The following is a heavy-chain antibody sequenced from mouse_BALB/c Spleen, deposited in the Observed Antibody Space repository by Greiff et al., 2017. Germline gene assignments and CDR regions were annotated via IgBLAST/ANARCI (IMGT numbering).Heavy chain of an antibody. Sequence: EVQLQESGPGLVKPSQSLSLTCTVTGYSITSDYAWNWIRQFPGNKLEWMGYISYSGSTSYNPSLKSRISITRDTSKNQFFLQLNSVTTEDTATYYCARLRPLRDYAMDYWGHGTSVTVSS. CDR3: ARLRPLRDYAMDY. V-gene: IGHV3-2*02. CDR1: GYSITSDYA. D-gene: IGHD1-2*01. CDR2: ISYSGST. J-gene: IGHJ4*01.